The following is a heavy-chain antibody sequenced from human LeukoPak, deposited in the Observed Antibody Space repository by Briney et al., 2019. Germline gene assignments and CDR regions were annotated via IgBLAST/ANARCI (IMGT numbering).Heavy chain of an antibody. CDR3: AKLVSGYTNDACDF. CDR1: GFTFSTYA. V-gene: IGHV3-23*01. CDR2: ISGSGGSL. J-gene: IGHJ3*01. D-gene: IGHD3-3*01. Sequence: GGSLRLSCAASGFTFSTYAMSWVRQAPGKGLEWVSAISGSGGSLYCADSVKGRFTISRDNSKNTLYLQMNSLRAEDTAVYYCAKLVSGYTNDACDFWGQGTTVTVSS.